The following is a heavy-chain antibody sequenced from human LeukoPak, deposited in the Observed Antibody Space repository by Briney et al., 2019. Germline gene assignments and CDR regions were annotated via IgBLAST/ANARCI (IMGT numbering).Heavy chain of an antibody. D-gene: IGHD3-10*01. CDR3: GKDRGFGEFLRYDP. CDR1: GFTFSSYA. J-gene: IGHJ5*02. V-gene: IGHV3-23*01. Sequence: GASLRLSCAASGFTFSSYAMSWVRQAPGKGLEWVSAISGSGGSTYYADSVKGRFTISRDNSKNTLYLQMNSLRAEDTAVYYCGKDRGFGEFLRYDPWGQGNLV. CDR2: ISGSGGST.